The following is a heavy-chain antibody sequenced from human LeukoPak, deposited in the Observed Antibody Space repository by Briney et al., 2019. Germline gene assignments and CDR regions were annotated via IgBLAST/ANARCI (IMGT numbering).Heavy chain of an antibody. CDR3: VRVLSGSWGGEALDP. Sequence: PSQTLSLTCAVSGGSISSGGYSWSWIRQPPGKGLEWIGYIYHSGSTYYNPSLKSRVTISVDRSKNQFSLKLSSVTAADTAVYYCVRVLSGSWGGEALDPWGQGTLVTVSS. CDR2: IYHSGST. V-gene: IGHV4-30-2*01. J-gene: IGHJ5*02. CDR1: GGSISSGGYS. D-gene: IGHD3-22*01.